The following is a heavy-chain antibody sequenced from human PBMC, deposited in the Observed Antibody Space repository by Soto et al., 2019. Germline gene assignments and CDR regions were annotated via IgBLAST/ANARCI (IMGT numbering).Heavy chain of an antibody. J-gene: IGHJ6*03. CDR3: ASSPTPEKYYYYYYYLDV. D-gene: IGHD2-15*01. CDR1: GGSFSGYY. V-gene: IGHV4-34*01. CDR2: INHSGST. Sequence: QVQLQQWGAGLLKPSETLSLTCAVYGGSFSGYYWSWIRQPPGKGLEWIGEINHSGSTNYNPSLKRRVTTSVDTSKNHYSPQLRSVTSAATAVYYCASSPTPEKYYYYYYYLDVWGKGTTVTVSS.